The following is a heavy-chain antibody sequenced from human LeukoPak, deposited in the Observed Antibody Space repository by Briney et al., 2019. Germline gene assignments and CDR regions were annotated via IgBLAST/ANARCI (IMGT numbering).Heavy chain of an antibody. Sequence: GASVKVSCQASGYTFGTHWMHWVRQAPGQGLEWMGIINPSGDFRSYAQKFQGRVTVTRDMFTRTVYMELSDLEPEDTAVYYCARDYSGEWEQLTGWWFDPWGQGTLVIVSS. CDR1: GYTFGTHW. CDR2: INPSGDFR. D-gene: IGHD1-26*01. CDR3: ARDYSGEWEQLTGWWFDP. J-gene: IGHJ5*02. V-gene: IGHV1-46*01.